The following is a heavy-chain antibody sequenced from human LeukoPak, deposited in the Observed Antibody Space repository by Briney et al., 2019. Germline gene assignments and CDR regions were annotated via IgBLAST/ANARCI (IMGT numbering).Heavy chain of an antibody. D-gene: IGHD1-26*01. CDR3: ARSGRYENYFDY. Sequence: GASVKVSCKASGYTFTSYDINWVRQATGQGLEWMGWMNPNSGNTGYAQKFQGRVTITRNTSISTAYMELSSLRSEDTAVYYCARSGRYENYFDYWGQGTLVTVSS. J-gene: IGHJ4*02. CDR2: MNPNSGNT. CDR1: GYTFTSYD. V-gene: IGHV1-8*03.